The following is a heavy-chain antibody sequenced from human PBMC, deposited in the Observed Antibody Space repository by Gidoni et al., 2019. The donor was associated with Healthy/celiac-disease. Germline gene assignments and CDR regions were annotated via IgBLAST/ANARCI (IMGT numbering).Heavy chain of an antibody. Sequence: EVQLVESGGGLVKPGGSLRLSCAASALPFRSYSMNWVRQAPGKGLAWVSSISSSSSYIYYADSVKGRFTISRDNAKSSLYLQMNSLRAEDTAVYYCARDSDILTGYYGLGYWGQGTLVTVSS. D-gene: IGHD3-9*01. CDR2: ISSSSSYI. J-gene: IGHJ4*02. CDR1: ALPFRSYS. CDR3: ARDSDILTGYYGLGY. V-gene: IGHV3-21*01.